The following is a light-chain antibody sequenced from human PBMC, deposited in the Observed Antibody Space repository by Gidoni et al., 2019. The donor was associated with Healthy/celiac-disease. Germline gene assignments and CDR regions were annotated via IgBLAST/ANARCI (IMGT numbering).Light chain of an antibody. CDR3: QQYNNCPQWT. CDR2: GAS. CDR1: QSVSSN. V-gene: IGKV3-15*01. Sequence: EIVMTQSPATLSVSPGERATLSCRASQSVSSNLAWYQPKPGQAPRLLIYGASTRATGIPARFSGSGSGTEFTLTISSLQSEDFAVYYCQQYNNCPQWTFGQGTKVEIK. J-gene: IGKJ1*01.